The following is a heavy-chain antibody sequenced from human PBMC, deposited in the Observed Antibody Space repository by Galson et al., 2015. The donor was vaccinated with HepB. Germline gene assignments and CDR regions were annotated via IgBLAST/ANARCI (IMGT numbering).Heavy chain of an antibody. Sequence: SLRLSCAASVFSFSHYSMHWVRQAPGKGPEWMTYLSYDRNNKTYADPVKGRFAISRDDSKNILYLQMDALRADDSAVYYCARGGRYDQLDLWGQGTLVTVSS. D-gene: IGHD3-16*01. J-gene: IGHJ1*01. V-gene: IGHV3-30*09. CDR2: LSYDRNNK. CDR1: VFSFSHYS. CDR3: ARGGRYDQLDL.